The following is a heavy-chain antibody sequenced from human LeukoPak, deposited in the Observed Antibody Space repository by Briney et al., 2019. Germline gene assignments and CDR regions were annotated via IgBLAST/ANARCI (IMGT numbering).Heavy chain of an antibody. CDR3: ARLFQYCSSTSCSFFDY. CDR2: IKQDGSEK. Sequence: PGGSLRLSCAASGFTFSTYWMSWVRQAPGKGLEWVANIKQDGSEKYYVDSVKGRFTISRDNAKNSLYLQMNSLRAEDTAVYYCARLFQYCSSTSCSFFDYWGQGSLVTVSS. J-gene: IGHJ4*02. CDR1: GFTFSTYW. D-gene: IGHD2-2*01. V-gene: IGHV3-7*01.